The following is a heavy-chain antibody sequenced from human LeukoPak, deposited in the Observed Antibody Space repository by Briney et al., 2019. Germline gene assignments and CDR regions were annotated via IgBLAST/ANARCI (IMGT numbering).Heavy chain of an antibody. CDR1: GFTFSSYW. J-gene: IGHJ4*02. V-gene: IGHV3-74*01. Sequence: GGSLRLSCAASGFTFSSYWMHWVRQAPGKGLVWVSRVNSDGSSTSYADSVKGRFTISRDNAKNTLYLQMNSLRAEDTAVYYCTLSGSYGYYFDYWGQGTLVTVSS. CDR2: VNSDGSST. CDR3: TLSGSYGYYFDY. D-gene: IGHD1-26*01.